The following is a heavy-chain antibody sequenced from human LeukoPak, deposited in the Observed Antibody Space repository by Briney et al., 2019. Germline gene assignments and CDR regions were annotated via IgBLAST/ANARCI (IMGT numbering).Heavy chain of an antibody. D-gene: IGHD4-23*01. CDR1: GFTFSSYS. Sequence: GGSLRLSCAASGFTFSSYSMNWVRQAPGKGLEWVSSISSSSSYIYYADSVKGRFTISRDNAKNSLYLQMNSLRAEDTAVYYCARDNFPWGGNSYIDYWGQGTLVTVSS. V-gene: IGHV3-21*01. CDR3: ARDNFPWGGNSYIDY. J-gene: IGHJ4*02. CDR2: ISSSSSYI.